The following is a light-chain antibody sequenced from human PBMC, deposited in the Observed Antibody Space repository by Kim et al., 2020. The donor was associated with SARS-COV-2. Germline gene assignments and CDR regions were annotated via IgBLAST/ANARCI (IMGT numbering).Light chain of an antibody. V-gene: IGLV2-14*03. CDR3: SSYTSSSTYV. Sequence: GQSITLACTGTSSDVGGYNYVSWYQQHPGKAPQLMIYDVSNRPSGVSNRFSGSKSGNMASLTISGLQAEDEADYYCSSYTSSSTYVFGTGTKVTVL. CDR2: DVS. CDR1: SSDVGGYNY. J-gene: IGLJ1*01.